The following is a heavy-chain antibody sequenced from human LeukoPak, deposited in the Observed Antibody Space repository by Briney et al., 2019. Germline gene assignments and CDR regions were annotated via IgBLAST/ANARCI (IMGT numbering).Heavy chain of an antibody. D-gene: IGHD4-23*01. Sequence: GGSLRLSCAASGFTFSSYGMHWVRQAPGKGLEWVAVIWYDGSNKYYADSVKGRFTISRDNSKNTLYLQMNSLRAEDTAVYYCAKDTGYGGPQEAFDIWGQGTMVTVSS. CDR2: IWYDGSNK. J-gene: IGHJ3*02. V-gene: IGHV3-33*06. CDR3: AKDTGYGGPQEAFDI. CDR1: GFTFSSYG.